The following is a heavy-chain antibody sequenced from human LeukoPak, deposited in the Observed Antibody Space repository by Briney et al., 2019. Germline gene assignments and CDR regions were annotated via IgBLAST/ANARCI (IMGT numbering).Heavy chain of an antibody. V-gene: IGHV5-51*01. CDR1: GYSFTNYW. CDR3: ARHGNLEIAAAVPNWFDP. Sequence: GESLKISCKASGYSFTNYWIGWVRQMPGKGLECMGIIYPGDSDTRYSPSFQGQVTISADKSISTAYLHWSSLKASDTAMYYCARHGNLEIAAAVPNWFDPWGQGTLVTVSS. CDR2: IYPGDSDT. D-gene: IGHD6-13*01. J-gene: IGHJ5*02.